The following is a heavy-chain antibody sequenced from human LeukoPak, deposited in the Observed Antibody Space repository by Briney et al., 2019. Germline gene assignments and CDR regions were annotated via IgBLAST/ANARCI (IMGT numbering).Heavy chain of an antibody. CDR3: AGEVYGERSAFDI. D-gene: IGHD4-17*01. CDR2: IYYSGST. Sequence: SETLSLTCTVSGGSINSGDYYRSWIRQPPGKGLEWIGYIYYSGSTYYNPSLKSRVTISVDTSKNQFPLKLSSVTAADTAVYYCAGEVYGERSAFDIWGQGTMVTVSS. CDR1: GGSINSGDYY. V-gene: IGHV4-30-4*01. J-gene: IGHJ3*02.